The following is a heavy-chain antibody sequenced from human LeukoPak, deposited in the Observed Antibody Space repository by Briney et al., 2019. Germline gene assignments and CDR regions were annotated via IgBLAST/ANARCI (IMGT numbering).Heavy chain of an antibody. CDR3: ATRSLISPY. CDR1: GFAVSHNY. CDR2: IYSGGST. D-gene: IGHD3-3*02. Sequence: SGGSLRLSCAASGFAVSHNYMSWVRQAPGKGLEWVSCIYSGGSTDYADSVKGRFTISRDNSRNTPYLQMNSLRAEDTAVYYCATRSLISPYWGQGTLVTVSS. J-gene: IGHJ4*02. V-gene: IGHV3-53*01.